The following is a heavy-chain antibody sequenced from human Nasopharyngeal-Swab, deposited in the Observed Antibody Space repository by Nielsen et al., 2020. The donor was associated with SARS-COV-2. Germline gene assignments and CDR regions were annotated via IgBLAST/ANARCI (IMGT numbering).Heavy chain of an antibody. J-gene: IGHJ6*03. V-gene: IGHV3-33*08. CDR1: GFTFSSYG. Sequence: GESLKISCSASGFTFSSYGMHWVRQAPGKGLEWVAVIWYDGSNKYYADSVKGRFTISRDNSKNTLYLQMNSLRAEDTAVYYCARGTGYYYYMDVWGKGTTVTVSS. D-gene: IGHD1-14*01. CDR2: IWYDGSNK. CDR3: ARGTGYYYYMDV.